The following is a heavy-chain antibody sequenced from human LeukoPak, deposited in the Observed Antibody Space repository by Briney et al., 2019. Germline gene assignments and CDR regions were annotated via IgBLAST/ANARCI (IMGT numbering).Heavy chain of an antibody. CDR1: GFTFSSYS. CDR2: ISSSSSTI. Sequence: GGSLRLSCAASGFTFSSYSMNWVRQAPGKGLEWVSYISSSSSTIYYADSVKSRFTISRDNAKNSLYLQMNSLRAEDTAVYYCARDQTYCGGDCYPDWGQGTLVTVSS. D-gene: IGHD2-21*02. J-gene: IGHJ4*02. V-gene: IGHV3-48*01. CDR3: ARDQTYCGGDCYPD.